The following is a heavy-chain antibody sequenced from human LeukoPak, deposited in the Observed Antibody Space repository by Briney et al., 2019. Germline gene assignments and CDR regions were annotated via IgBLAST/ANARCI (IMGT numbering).Heavy chain of an antibody. J-gene: IGHJ4*02. CDR1: GFTFNTYT. D-gene: IGHD2-15*01. Sequence: GGSLRLSCAASGFTFNTYTMNWVRQAPGKGLEWVSSITSGSGYIYYADSVKGRFTISRDNAKNSLSLQMNSLRAEDTAVYYCARELPFDYWGQGTLVTVSS. CDR2: ITSGSGYI. CDR3: ARELPFDY. V-gene: IGHV3-21*01.